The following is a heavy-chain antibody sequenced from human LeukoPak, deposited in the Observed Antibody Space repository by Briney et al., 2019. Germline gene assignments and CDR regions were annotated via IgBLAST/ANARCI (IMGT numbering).Heavy chain of an antibody. CDR1: GYIFTAYY. V-gene: IGHV1-2*06. Sequence: GASVKVSCKASGYIFTAYYIHWVRQAPGQGLEWMGRINSHSGGTHYAPQFQGRVTMTRDTSITTAYMELSRLRSDDAAVYYCARAKGDLFNGFYFDYWGQGTLITVSS. J-gene: IGHJ4*02. CDR2: INSHSGGT. CDR3: ARAKGDLFNGFYFDY. D-gene: IGHD3-9*01.